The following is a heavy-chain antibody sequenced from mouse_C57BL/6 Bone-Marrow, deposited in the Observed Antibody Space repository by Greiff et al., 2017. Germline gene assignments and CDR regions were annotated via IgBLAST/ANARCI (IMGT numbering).Heavy chain of an antibody. CDR3: ASEDYYGSSLYYYAMDY. CDR1: GYTFTSYW. V-gene: IGHV1-7*01. CDR2: INPSSGYN. Sequence: QVQLKESGAELAKPGASVKLSCKASGYTFTSYWMHWVKQRPGQGLEWIGYINPSSGYNKYNQKFKDKATLTADKSSSTAYMQLSSLTYEDSAVYYCASEDYYGSSLYYYAMDYWGQGTSVTVSS. D-gene: IGHD1-1*01. J-gene: IGHJ4*01.